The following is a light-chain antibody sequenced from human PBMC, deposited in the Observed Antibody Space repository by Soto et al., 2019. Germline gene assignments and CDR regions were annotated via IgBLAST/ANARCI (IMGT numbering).Light chain of an antibody. J-gene: IGLJ1*01. CDR1: SSDVGGYNS. Sequence: QSALTQPASVSGSPGQSITISCTGTSSDVGGYNSVSWYQQHPGKAPKLMIFDVSSRPSGVSNRFSGSKSGNTASLTISGLQAEDEADYYCCSYTNGSTLYVFGPGTEVTVL. CDR3: CSYTNGSTLYV. V-gene: IGLV2-14*01. CDR2: DVS.